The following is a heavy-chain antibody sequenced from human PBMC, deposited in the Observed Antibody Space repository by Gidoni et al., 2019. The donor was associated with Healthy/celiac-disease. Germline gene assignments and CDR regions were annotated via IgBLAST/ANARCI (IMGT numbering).Heavy chain of an antibody. Sequence: EVQLVESGGGLVQPGRSLRLSCAASGFPFDDYAMHWVRQAPGKGLEWVSGISWNSGSIGYADSVKGRFTISRDNAKNSLYLQMNSLRAEDTALYYCAKDLYYYDSTGAFDIWGQGTMVTVSS. CDR1: GFPFDDYA. V-gene: IGHV3-9*01. J-gene: IGHJ3*02. CDR2: ISWNSGSI. CDR3: AKDLYYYDSTGAFDI. D-gene: IGHD3-22*01.